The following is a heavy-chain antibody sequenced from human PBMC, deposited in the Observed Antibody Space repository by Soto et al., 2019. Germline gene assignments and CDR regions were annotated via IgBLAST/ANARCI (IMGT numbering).Heavy chain of an antibody. CDR3: ARASIHGSSWYFWFDP. J-gene: IGHJ5*01. CDR2: FIPMFGTT. CDR1: GGTFSRYA. D-gene: IGHD6-13*01. V-gene: IGHV1-69*01. Sequence: QVQLVQSGAEVRKPGSSVKVSCKASGGTFSRYAINWVRQAPGQGLEWMGGFIPMFGTTNYAKKVKGRVTITADESTSTVYLELNTLRSEDAAVYYCARASIHGSSWYFWFDPWGQGTLVTVSS.